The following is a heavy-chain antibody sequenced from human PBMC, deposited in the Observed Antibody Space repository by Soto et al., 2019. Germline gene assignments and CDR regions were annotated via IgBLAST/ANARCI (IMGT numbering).Heavy chain of an antibody. J-gene: IGHJ6*02. Sequence: QVQLVQSGAEVKKPGASVKVSCKASGYTFTSYGISWVRQAPGQGLEWMGWISAYNGNTNYAQKLQGRVTMTTDTSTSTANMELRSLRSDDTAVYYCARARAIVKAPYGMDVWGQGTTVTVSS. D-gene: IGHD3-16*02. CDR2: ISAYNGNT. CDR1: GYTFTSYG. CDR3: ARARAIVKAPYGMDV. V-gene: IGHV1-18*01.